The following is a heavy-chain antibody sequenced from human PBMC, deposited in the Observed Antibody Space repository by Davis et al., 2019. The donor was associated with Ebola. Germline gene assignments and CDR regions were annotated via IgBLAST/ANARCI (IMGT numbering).Heavy chain of an antibody. J-gene: IGHJ6*02. D-gene: IGHD3-10*01. CDR2: IFYSGTT. V-gene: IGHV4-39*01. CDR3: ARGHTYGSMVYGLDV. CDR1: GGSISSSSSY. Sequence: SETLSLTCTVSGGSISSSSSYWGWIRQPPGKGLEWFGTIFYSGTTYYNPSPKSRVTISVDTSKNQFSVKVTSVTAADTAVYYCARGHTYGSMVYGLDVWGHGTTVTVSS.